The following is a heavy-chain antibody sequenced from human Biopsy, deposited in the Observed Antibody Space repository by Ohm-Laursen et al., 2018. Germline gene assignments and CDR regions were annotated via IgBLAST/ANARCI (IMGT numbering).Heavy chain of an antibody. CDR1: GDSFTSYA. Sequence: SVKVSCNASGDSFTSYAIGWVRQAPGQGLEWMGGITLIPNVATYAQKFQGRITITADESTSTAYMELSSLTSDDTAVYFCARGEGSSWFDPWGHGTLVTVSS. V-gene: IGHV1-69*10. CDR2: ITLIPNVA. J-gene: IGHJ5*02. CDR3: ARGEGSSWFDP. D-gene: IGHD1-26*01.